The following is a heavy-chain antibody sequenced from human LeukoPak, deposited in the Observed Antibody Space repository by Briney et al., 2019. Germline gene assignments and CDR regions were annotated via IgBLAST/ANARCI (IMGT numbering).Heavy chain of an antibody. CDR2: IYTSRST. CDR3: ARLRGYSYGYDYYYYMDV. D-gene: IGHD5-18*01. V-gene: IGHV4-4*09. Sequence: SETLSLTCTVSGGSISSYYWSWIRQPPGKGLEWIGYIYTSRSTNYNPSLKSRVTISVDTSKNQFSLKLSSVTAADTAVYYCARLRGYSYGYDYYYYMDVWGKGTTVTVSS. J-gene: IGHJ6*03. CDR1: GGSISSYY.